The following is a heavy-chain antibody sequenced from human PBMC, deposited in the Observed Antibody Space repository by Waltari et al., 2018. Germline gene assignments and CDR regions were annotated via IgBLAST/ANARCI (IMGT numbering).Heavy chain of an antibody. CDR2: ISYDGSKK. CDR1: GFSFNSFA. CDR3: ARDGYSGHLDP. D-gene: IGHD5-12*01. J-gene: IGHJ5*02. V-gene: IGHV3-30*07. Sequence: QAQLVESGGGAVQPGRSLRLSCAAAGFSFNSFALHWARQAPGKGPEWLAVISYDGSKKFYAESVKGRFTISRDNSKNVVYLQVDSLRPEDTAVYYCARDGYSGHLDPWGQGTLVTVSS.